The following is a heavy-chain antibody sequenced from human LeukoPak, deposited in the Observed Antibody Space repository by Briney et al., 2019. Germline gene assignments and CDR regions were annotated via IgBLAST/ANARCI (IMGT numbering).Heavy chain of an antibody. Sequence: GGSLRLSCAASGFTFSSYAMHWVRQAPGKGLEWVAVISNDGSNKYYADSVKGRFTISRDNSKNTLYLQMNSLRPEDTAVYYCAKVHLYSFTPPFDYRGQGTLVTVSS. J-gene: IGHJ4*02. CDR1: GFTFSSYA. CDR2: ISNDGSNK. D-gene: IGHD2-21*01. CDR3: AKVHLYSFTPPFDY. V-gene: IGHV3-30*18.